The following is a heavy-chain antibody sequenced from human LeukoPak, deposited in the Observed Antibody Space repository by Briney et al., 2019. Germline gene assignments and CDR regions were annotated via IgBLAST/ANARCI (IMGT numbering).Heavy chain of an antibody. CDR2: IIPVFGTA. J-gene: IGHJ4*02. CDR1: GYTFTGYY. Sequence: EASVKVSCKASGYTFTGYYMHWVRQAPGQGLEWMGGIIPVFGTANYTQKFQGRVTITADESTSTAYMELSSLRSEDTAVYYCARAPGGGWLLFNYFDYWGQGTLVTVSS. V-gene: IGHV1-69*13. CDR3: ARAPGGGWLLFNYFDY. D-gene: IGHD3-9*01.